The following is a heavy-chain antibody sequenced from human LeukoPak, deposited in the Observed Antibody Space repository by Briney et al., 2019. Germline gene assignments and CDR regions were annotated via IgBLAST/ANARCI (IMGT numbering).Heavy chain of an antibody. CDR3: ASLIAAAGIGGFAVDY. D-gene: IGHD6-13*01. V-gene: IGHV4-38-2*02. CDR2: IYHSGST. J-gene: IGHJ4*02. CDR1: GYSISSGYY. Sequence: SETLPLTCTVSGYSISSGYYWGRIRQPPGKGLEWIGSIYHSGSTYYNPSLKSRVTISVDTSKNQFSLKLSSVTAADTAVYYCASLIAAAGIGGFAVDYWGQGTLVTVSS.